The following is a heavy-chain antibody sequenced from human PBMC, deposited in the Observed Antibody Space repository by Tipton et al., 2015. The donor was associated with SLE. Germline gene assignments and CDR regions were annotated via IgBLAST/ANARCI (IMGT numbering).Heavy chain of an antibody. CDR3: ARDGGARGWHDP. D-gene: IGHD3-10*01. CDR1: GGSISSSSYY. V-gene: IGHV4-39*07. CDR2: INHSGST. Sequence: TLSLTCTVSGGSISSSSYYWGWIRQPPGKGLEWIGEINHSGSTNYNPSLKSRVTISVDTSKNQFSLKLSSVTAADTTVYYCARDGGARGWHDPWGQGILVTVS. J-gene: IGHJ5*02.